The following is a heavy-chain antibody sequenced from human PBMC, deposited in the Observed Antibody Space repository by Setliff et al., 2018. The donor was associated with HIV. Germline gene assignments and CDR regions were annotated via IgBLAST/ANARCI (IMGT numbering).Heavy chain of an antibody. V-gene: IGHV4-59*01. Sequence: GSLRLSCAASGFTLSSYSMTWVRQAPGKGLEWIGYIYYSGSTSYNPSLKSRVTISVDTSKNQFSLKLSSVTAADTAVYYCARCYYDILTGYHRDAFDIWGQGTMVTVSS. J-gene: IGHJ3*02. CDR1: GFTLSSYS. CDR3: ARCYYDILTGYHRDAFDI. CDR2: IYYSGST. D-gene: IGHD3-9*01.